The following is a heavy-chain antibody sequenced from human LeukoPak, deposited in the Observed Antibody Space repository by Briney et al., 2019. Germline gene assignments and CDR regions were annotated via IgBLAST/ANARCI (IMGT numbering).Heavy chain of an antibody. D-gene: IGHD3-10*01. J-gene: IGHJ6*02. CDR2: ISYDGS. V-gene: IGHV3-30*18. CDR1: GFTFSSYG. CDR3: AKGIGELRMGNYYYYGMDV. Sequence: GGSLRLSCAASGFTFSSYGMHWVRQAPGKGLEWVAVISYDGSTYAGSVKGRFTISRDNSKNTLYLQMNSLRAEDTAVYYCAKGIGELRMGNYYYYGMDVWGQGTTVTVPS.